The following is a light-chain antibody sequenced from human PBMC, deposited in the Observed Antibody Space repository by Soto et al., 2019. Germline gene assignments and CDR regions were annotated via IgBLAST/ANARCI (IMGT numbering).Light chain of an antibody. CDR3: QQGSFTLT. V-gene: IGKV1-39*01. Sequence: DIQMTQSPSSLSASVGDRVTITCRASQSISTYLNWYQQKLGKAPKLLISGASSLQGGVPSRFSGSGSGTDFTLTISSLQPEDFATYYCQQGSFTLTFGGGTKLEIK. J-gene: IGKJ4*01. CDR1: QSISTY. CDR2: GAS.